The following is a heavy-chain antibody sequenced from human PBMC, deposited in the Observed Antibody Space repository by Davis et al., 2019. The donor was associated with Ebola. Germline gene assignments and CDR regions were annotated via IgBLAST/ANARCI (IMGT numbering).Heavy chain of an antibody. Sequence: SVKVSCKASGGTFSSYAISWVRQAPGQGLEWMGGIIPIFGTANYAQKFQGRVTITADESTSTAYMELSSLRSEDTAVYYCARDYGGNSGILDYWGQGTLVTVSS. V-gene: IGHV1-69*13. CDR2: IIPIFGTA. CDR3: ARDYGGNSGILDY. CDR1: GGTFSSYA. D-gene: IGHD4-23*01. J-gene: IGHJ4*02.